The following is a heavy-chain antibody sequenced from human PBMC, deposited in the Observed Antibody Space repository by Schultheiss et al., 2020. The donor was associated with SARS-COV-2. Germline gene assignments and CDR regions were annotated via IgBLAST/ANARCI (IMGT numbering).Heavy chain of an antibody. D-gene: IGHD3-10*01. CDR3: ASGVSGDFDY. J-gene: IGHJ4*02. CDR1: GYTFTGYY. CDR2: ISAYNGNT. V-gene: IGHV1-18*04. Sequence: ASVKVSCKASGYTFTGYYMHWVRQAPGQGLEWMGWISAYNGNTNYAQKLQGRVTMTTDTSTSTAYMELRSLRSDDTAVYYCASGVSGDFDYWGQGTLFTVSS.